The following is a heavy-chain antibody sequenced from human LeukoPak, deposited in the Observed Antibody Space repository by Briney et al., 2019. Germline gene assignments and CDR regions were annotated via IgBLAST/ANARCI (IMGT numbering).Heavy chain of an antibody. CDR1: GYTFTRYY. CDR2: INPSGGST. Sequence: EASLKVSCKASGYTFTRYYMNWVRQAPGQGLEWMGIINPSGGSTNYAQKFQGRVTMTRDTSTSTIYMEVSSLRSEDTAVYYCATSFRAVNWFDPWGQGTLVTVSS. D-gene: IGHD3-10*01. V-gene: IGHV1-46*01. J-gene: IGHJ5*02. CDR3: ATSFRAVNWFDP.